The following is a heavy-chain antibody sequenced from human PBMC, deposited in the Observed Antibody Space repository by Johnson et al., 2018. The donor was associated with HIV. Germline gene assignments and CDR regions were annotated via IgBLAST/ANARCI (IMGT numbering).Heavy chain of an antibody. V-gene: IGHV3-66*03. J-gene: IGHJ3*01. D-gene: IGHD3-22*01. CDR2: IYSGGGT. CDR3: AKGHSSGYPKDAFDL. Sequence: VQLVESGGGLIQPGGSLRLSCAASGFTVSSNYMSWVRQAPGKGLEWVSVIYSGGGTYYADSVKGRFTISRDNSKNTLYLQMNSLRTEDTAMYYCAKGHSSGYPKDAFDLWGQGTIVTVSS. CDR1: GFTVSSNY.